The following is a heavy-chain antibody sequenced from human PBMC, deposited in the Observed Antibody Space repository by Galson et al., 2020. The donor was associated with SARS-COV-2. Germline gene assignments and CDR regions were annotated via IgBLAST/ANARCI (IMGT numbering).Heavy chain of an antibody. CDR3: AKDFVRGIGYMDV. D-gene: IGHD3-10*02. V-gene: IGHV3-23*01. CDR1: GFTFSRYG. CDR2: TSATT. J-gene: IGHJ6*03. Sequence: GGSLSLSCVASGFTFSRYGMSWVRQAPGPGLEWVATTSATTYYADYVRRRLIIPRDDSKNTLYLQMNGLSADDTAVYYCAKDFVRGIGYMDVWGPGTTVTVSS.